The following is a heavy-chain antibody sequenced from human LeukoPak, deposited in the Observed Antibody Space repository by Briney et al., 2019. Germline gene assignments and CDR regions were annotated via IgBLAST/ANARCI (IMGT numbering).Heavy chain of an antibody. CDR1: GFIFSNYG. V-gene: IGHV3-30*02. D-gene: IGHD3-10*01. J-gene: IGHJ4*02. CDR2: IRYDGTNK. Sequence: PGGSLRLSCAASGFIFSNYGMHWVRQAPDKGLEWVAFIRYDGTNKYYADSVKGRFTTSRDNSENTLYLQMNSLRVEDTAVYYCAKDSVRYGSGSPDWFDYWGQGTLVTVSS. CDR3: AKDSVRYGSGSPDWFDY.